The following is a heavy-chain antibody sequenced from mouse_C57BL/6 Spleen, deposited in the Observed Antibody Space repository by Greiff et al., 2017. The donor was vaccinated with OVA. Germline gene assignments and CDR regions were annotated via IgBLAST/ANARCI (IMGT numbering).Heavy chain of an antibody. CDR2: IDPSDSYT. CDR1: GYTFTSYW. J-gene: IGHJ3*01. V-gene: IGHV1-69*01. D-gene: IGHD1-1*01. CDR3: ARSYGSSPGWFAY. Sequence: QVQLQQPGAELVMPGASVKLSCKASGYTFTSYWMHWVKQRPGQGLEWIGEIDPSDSYTNYNQKFKGKSTLTVDKSSSTAYMQLSSLTAEDSAVYYCARSYGSSPGWFAYWGQGTLVTVSA.